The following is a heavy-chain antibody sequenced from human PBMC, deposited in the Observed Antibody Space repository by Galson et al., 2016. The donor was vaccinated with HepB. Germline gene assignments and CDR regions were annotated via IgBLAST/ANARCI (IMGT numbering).Heavy chain of an antibody. J-gene: IGHJ4*02. V-gene: IGHV1-18*01. CDR1: GYTFTNFG. D-gene: IGHD3-22*01. Sequence: SVKVSCKASGYTFTNFGISWVRQAPGQGLEWMGWITAYNGNTNYAQMIQGRVTMTTDTSTSTAYMELRSLRSDDTAVYYCARDQRYYDSSGGDYWGQGTLVTVSS. CDR3: ARDQRYYDSSGGDY. CDR2: ITAYNGNT.